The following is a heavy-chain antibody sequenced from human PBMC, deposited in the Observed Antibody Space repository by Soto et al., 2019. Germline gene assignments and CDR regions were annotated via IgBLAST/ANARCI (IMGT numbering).Heavy chain of an antibody. J-gene: IGHJ6*02. CDR1: GGTFSSYA. V-gene: IGHV1-69*13. Sequence: GASVKVSCKASGGTFSSYAISWVRQAPGQGLEWMGGIIPIFGTANYAQKFQGRVTITADESTSTAYMELSSLRSEDTAVYYCEGRDPSIAARPTYYYGMDVWGQGTTVTVSS. CDR3: EGRDPSIAARPTYYYGMDV. D-gene: IGHD6-6*01. CDR2: IIPIFGTA.